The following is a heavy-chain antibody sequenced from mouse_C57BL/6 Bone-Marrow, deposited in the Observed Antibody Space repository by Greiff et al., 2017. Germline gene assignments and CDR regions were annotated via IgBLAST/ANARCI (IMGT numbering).Heavy chain of an antibody. CDR2: INPNYGTT. CDR1: GYSFTDYN. D-gene: IGHD2-1*01. J-gene: IGHJ1*03. V-gene: IGHV1-39*01. CDR3: ASIYYGNLYWYFDV. Sequence: EVQLQQSGPELVKPGASVKISCKASGYSFTDYNMNWVKQSNGKSLEWIGVINPNYGTTSYNQKFKGKATLTVDQSSSTAYMQLNSLTSEDSAVYYCASIYYGNLYWYFDVWGTGTTVTVSS.